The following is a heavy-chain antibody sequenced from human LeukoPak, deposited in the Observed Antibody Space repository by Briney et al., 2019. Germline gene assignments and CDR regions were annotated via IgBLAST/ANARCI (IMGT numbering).Heavy chain of an antibody. D-gene: IGHD6-19*01. Sequence: GGSLRLSCAASGFTFSSYAMHWVRQAPGKGLEWVAVISYDGSNKYYADPVQGRFTISRDNSKNTLYLQMSSLRAEDTAVYYCARETVAGPNFDYWGQGTLVTVSS. CDR1: GFTFSSYA. CDR3: ARETVAGPNFDY. J-gene: IGHJ4*02. CDR2: ISYDGSNK. V-gene: IGHV3-30-3*01.